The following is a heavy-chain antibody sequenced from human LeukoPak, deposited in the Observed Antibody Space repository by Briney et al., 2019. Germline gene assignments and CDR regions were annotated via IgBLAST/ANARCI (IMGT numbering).Heavy chain of an antibody. CDR2: IYSGGNT. D-gene: IGHD4-23*01. CDR3: ARAWRYGGNIDY. V-gene: IGHV3-53*01. Sequence: SGGSLRLSCAASGFTVSSNYMSWVRQAPGKGLEWVSVIYSGGNTYYADSVKGRSTISRDNSKNTLYLQMNSLRAEDTAVYYCARAWRYGGNIDYWGQGTLVTVSS. J-gene: IGHJ4*02. CDR1: GFTVSSNY.